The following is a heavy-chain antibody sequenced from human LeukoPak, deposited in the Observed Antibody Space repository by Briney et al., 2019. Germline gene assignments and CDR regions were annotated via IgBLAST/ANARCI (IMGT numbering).Heavy chain of an antibody. CDR2: LSGRSNSI. Sequence: GGSLRLSCAASGFTFTTYGMNWIRQAPGKGLEWVSYLSGRSNSIYYAESVKGRFTISRDNAKNSLYLQMNSLRDEDTAVYYCARDFRYHDSSGYYSFDYWGQGTLVTVSS. CDR1: GFTFTTYG. J-gene: IGHJ4*02. V-gene: IGHV3-48*02. D-gene: IGHD3-22*01. CDR3: ARDFRYHDSSGYYSFDY.